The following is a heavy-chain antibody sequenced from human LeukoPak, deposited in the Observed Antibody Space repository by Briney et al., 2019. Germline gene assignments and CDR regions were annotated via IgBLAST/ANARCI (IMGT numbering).Heavy chain of an antibody. J-gene: IGHJ4*02. CDR1: GFTFRSYT. V-gene: IGHV3-21*01. CDR2: ISSTNNYI. CDR3: ARDYDSSGSFDY. Sequence: GGSLRLSCAASGFTFRSYTMTWVRQAPGKGLVWVSSISSTNNYIYYADSVKGRFTISRDNAKNSLYLQMNGLGAEDTAVYYCARDYDSSGSFDYWGRGTLVAVSS. D-gene: IGHD3-22*01.